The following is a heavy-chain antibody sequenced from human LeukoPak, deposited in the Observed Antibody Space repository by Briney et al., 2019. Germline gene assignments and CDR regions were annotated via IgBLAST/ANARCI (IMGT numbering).Heavy chain of an antibody. V-gene: IGHV4-59*01. CDR3: ARGGGDYDPRANNWFDP. J-gene: IGHJ5*02. CDR2: IYYSGST. Sequence: SETLSLTCTVSGGSISSYYWSWIRQPPGKGLEWIGYIYYSGSTNYNPSLKSRVTISVDTSKNQFSLKLSSVTAADTAVYYCARGGGDYDPRANNWFDPWGQGTLVTVSS. D-gene: IGHD3-16*01. CDR1: GGSISSYY.